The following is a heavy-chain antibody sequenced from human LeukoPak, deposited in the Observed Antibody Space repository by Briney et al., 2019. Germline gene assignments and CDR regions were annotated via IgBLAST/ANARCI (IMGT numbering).Heavy chain of an antibody. CDR1: GFTFSSYG. J-gene: IGHJ5*02. V-gene: IGHV3-30*18. D-gene: IGHD3-10*01. Sequence: GGSLRLSCAASGFTFSSYGMHWVRQAPGKGLEWVAVISYDGSNKYYADSVKGRFTISRDNSKNTLYLQMNSLRAEDTAVYYCAKSCLLWFRGWFDPWGQGTLVTVSS. CDR2: ISYDGSNK. CDR3: AKSCLLWFRGWFDP.